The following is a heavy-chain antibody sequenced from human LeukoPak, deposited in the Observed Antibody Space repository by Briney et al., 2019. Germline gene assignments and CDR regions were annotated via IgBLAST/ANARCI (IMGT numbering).Heavy chain of an antibody. CDR2: ISSSSSYT. D-gene: IGHD5-18*01. CDR1: GFTLSIHS. V-gene: IGHV3-21*01. CDR3: ARGVNVDTAMTDF. J-gene: IGHJ4*02. Sequence: TGGSLRLSCAASGFTLSIHSMNWVRQAPGKGLEWVSCISSSSSYTYYADSVKGRFTISRDNAKNSLYLQMNSLRADDTAVYYCARGVNVDTAMTDFWGQGTLVTVSS.